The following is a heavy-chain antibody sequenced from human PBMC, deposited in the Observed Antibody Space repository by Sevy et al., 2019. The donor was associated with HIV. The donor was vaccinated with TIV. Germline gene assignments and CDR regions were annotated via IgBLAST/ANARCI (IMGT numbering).Heavy chain of an antibody. V-gene: IGHV4-39*01. CDR2: LYYSGST. J-gene: IGHJ4*02. Sequence: SETLSLTCTVSGGSISSSSYYWGWIRQPPGKGLEWIGNLYYSGSTYYNPSLKSRVTISVDTSKNQFSLKLSSVTAADTAVYYCARLFTVVTRPGGIFDYWGQRTLVTVSS. CDR3: ARLFTVVTRPGGIFDY. CDR1: GGSISSSSYY. D-gene: IGHD2-21*02.